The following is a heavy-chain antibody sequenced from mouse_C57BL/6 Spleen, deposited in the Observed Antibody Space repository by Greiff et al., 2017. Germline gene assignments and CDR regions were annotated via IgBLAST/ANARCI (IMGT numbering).Heavy chain of an antibody. CDR2: ISSGGSYT. CDR3: AREGLTGTCDY. Sequence: EVKVVESGGDLVKPGGSLKLSCAASGFTFSSYGMSWVRQTPDKRLEWVATISSGGSYTYYPDSVKGRFTISRDNAKNTLYLQMSSLKSEDTAMYYCAREGLTGTCDYWGQGTTLTVSS. V-gene: IGHV5-6*01. D-gene: IGHD4-1*01. J-gene: IGHJ2*01. CDR1: GFTFSSYG.